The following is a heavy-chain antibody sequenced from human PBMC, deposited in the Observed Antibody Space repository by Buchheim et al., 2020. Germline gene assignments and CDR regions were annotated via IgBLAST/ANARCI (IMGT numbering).Heavy chain of an antibody. CDR2: INPNSGGT. Sequence: QVQLVQSGAEVKKPGASVKVSCKASGYTFTGYYMHWVRQAPGQGLEWMGWINPNSGGTNYAQKFQGWVTMTRDPSISTAYMELSRLRSDDTAVYYCARVSHTVTTDYYYGMDVWGQGTT. CDR3: ARVSHTVTTDYYYGMDV. D-gene: IGHD4-17*01. CDR1: GYTFTGYY. J-gene: IGHJ6*02. V-gene: IGHV1-2*04.